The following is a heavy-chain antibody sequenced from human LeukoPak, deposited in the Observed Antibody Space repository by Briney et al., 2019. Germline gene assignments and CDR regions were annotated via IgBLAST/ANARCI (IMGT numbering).Heavy chain of an antibody. CDR2: INTNTGNP. Sequence: ASVKVSCKTSGYSFITYTLNWVRQAPGQGLEWMGWINTNTGNPAYAQGFAGRFVFSSDKSVSAAYLQISNLKAEDTAVYYCARSSRGVIGLLDYWGQGTLVTVSS. D-gene: IGHD3-10*01. CDR1: GYSFITYT. CDR3: ARSSRGVIGLLDY. V-gene: IGHV7-4-1*02. J-gene: IGHJ4*02.